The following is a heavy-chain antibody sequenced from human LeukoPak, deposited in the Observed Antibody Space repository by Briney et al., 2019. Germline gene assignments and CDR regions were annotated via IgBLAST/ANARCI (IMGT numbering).Heavy chain of an antibody. D-gene: IGHD3-22*01. CDR1: GGTFSSYT. J-gene: IGHJ3*02. Sequence: SVKVSCKASGGTFSSYTISWVRQAPGQGLEWMGRIIPILGIANYAQKFQGRVTITADKSTSTAYMELSSLRSEDTAVYYCARDDSSGFGIAFDIWAKGQWSPSLQ. CDR2: IIPILGIA. CDR3: ARDDSSGFGIAFDI. V-gene: IGHV1-69*04.